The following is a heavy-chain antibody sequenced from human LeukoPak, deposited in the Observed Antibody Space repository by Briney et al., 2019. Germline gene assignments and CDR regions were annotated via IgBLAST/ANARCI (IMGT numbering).Heavy chain of an antibody. CDR3: ARGLHDLWRGHMGY. J-gene: IGHJ4*02. V-gene: IGHV3-53*01. D-gene: IGHD3-3*01. CDR2: IDSDGNT. Sequence: PGGSLRLSCAASGFTVNNNYMTWVRQAPGKGLDWVSVIDSDGNTYYADPVMGRFSISRDNSKNMVFLQMNSLSAEDTAVYYCARGLHDLWRGHMGYWGQGTLVTVSS. CDR1: GFTVNNNY.